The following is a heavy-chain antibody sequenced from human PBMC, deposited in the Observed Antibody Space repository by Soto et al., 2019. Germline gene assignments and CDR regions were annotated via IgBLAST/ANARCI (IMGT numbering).Heavy chain of an antibody. Sequence: QITLNESGPTVVRPTETLTLTCRFSGFSLTTSGVGVGWIRQSPGKAPEGLALIYRDDDKRYSASLKSRLTITKDTCKNQVALTVSDLDPADTATYYCAHRVLRTVFGLVTTTAIYFDFWGQGTPVAVSS. CDR2: IYRDDDK. CDR1: GFSLTTSGVG. D-gene: IGHD3-3*01. V-gene: IGHV2-5*02. CDR3: AHRVLRTVFGLVTTTAIYFDF. J-gene: IGHJ4*02.